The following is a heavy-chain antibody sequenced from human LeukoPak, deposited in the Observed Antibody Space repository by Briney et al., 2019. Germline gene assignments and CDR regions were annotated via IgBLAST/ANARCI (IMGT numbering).Heavy chain of an antibody. CDR1: GYTFTSYY. J-gene: IGHJ4*02. Sequence: ASVKVSCKASGYTFTSYYMHWVRQAPGQGLEWMGIINPRDGSTSYAQKFQGRVTVTRDTSTSTVHMELSGLRSEDTAVYYCARDQEAFDYWGQGTLVTVSS. V-gene: IGHV1-46*01. CDR3: ARDQEAFDY. CDR2: INPRDGST.